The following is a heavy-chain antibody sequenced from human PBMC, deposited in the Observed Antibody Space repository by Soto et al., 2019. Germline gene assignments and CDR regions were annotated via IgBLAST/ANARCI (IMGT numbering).Heavy chain of an antibody. CDR2: ISSSSSYI. CDR3: ARDAVAGTREYDY. J-gene: IGHJ4*02. V-gene: IGHV3-21*01. CDR1: GFTFSSYS. Sequence: EVQLVESGGGLVKPGGSLRLSCAASGFTFSSYSMNWVRQAPGKGLEWVSSISSSSSYIYYADSVKGRFTISRDNAKNSLYLQMNSLRAEDPAVYYCARDAVAGTREYDYWGQGNLVTVSS. D-gene: IGHD6-19*01.